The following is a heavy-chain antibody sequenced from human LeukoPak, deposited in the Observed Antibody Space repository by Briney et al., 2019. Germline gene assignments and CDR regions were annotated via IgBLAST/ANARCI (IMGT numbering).Heavy chain of an antibody. CDR1: GFTFSRNS. D-gene: IGHD4-23*01. CDR3: ARDTDYGGNSDWFDP. CDR2: ISSSSSTI. Sequence: PGGSLRLSCAASGFTFSRNSMNWVRQAPGKGLEWVSYISSSSSTIYYADSVKGRFTISRDNAKNSLYLQMNSLRDEDTAVYYCARDTDYGGNSDWFDPWGQGTLVTVSS. V-gene: IGHV3-48*02. J-gene: IGHJ5*02.